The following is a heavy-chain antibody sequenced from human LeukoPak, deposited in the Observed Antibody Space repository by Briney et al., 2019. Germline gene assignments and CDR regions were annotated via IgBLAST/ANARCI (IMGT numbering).Heavy chain of an antibody. V-gene: IGHV3-66*01. CDR2: IYSGGST. Sequence: GGSLRLSCAASGFTFSSYAMSWVRQAPGKGLEWVSVIYSGGSTYYADSVKGRFTISRDNSKNTLYLQMNSLRAEDTAVYYCARVYSSGWDDAFDIWGQGTMVTVSS. CDR1: GFTFSSYA. CDR3: ARVYSSGWDDAFDI. D-gene: IGHD6-19*01. J-gene: IGHJ3*02.